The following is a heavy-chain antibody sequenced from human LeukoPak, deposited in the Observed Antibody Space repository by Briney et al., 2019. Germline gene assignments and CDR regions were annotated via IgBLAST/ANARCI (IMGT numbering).Heavy chain of an antibody. D-gene: IGHD3-22*01. J-gene: IGHJ3*02. CDR1: GFTFSSYG. V-gene: IGHV3-30*02. Sequence: GGSLRLSCAASGFTFSSYGMHWVRQAPGKGLEWVAFIRYDGSNKYYADSVKGRFTISRDNSKNSLYLQMNSLRAEDTAVYYCARGDSSGYSVFAFDIWGQGTMVTVSS. CDR3: ARGDSSGYSVFAFDI. CDR2: IRYDGSNK.